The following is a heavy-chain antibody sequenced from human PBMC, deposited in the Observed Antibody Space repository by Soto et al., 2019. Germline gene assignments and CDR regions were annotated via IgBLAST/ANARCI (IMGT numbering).Heavy chain of an antibody. D-gene: IGHD2-21*02. Sequence: PSETLSLTCTVSGDSFSSDDYYWSWLRQPPGKGLEWIGYISYRVDTYYSPSLKSRVTMSIDTSKNQFSLNVSSVTAADTAVYYCARVAGVAYCGGDCYHFDYWGQGTLVTV. V-gene: IGHV4-30-4*01. CDR3: ARVAGVAYCGGDCYHFDY. J-gene: IGHJ4*02. CDR1: GDSFSSDDYY. CDR2: ISYRVDT.